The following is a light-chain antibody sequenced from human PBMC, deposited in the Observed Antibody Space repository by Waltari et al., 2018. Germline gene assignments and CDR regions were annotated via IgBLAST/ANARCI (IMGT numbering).Light chain of an antibody. J-gene: IGLJ2*01. CDR3: GAWDSSLSAV. V-gene: IGLV1-51*01. CDR2: ENT. Sequence: QSVLTQPPSVSAAPGQKVIISCSGTSSNLGNNYVSWYQQLPGTPPKRLIYENTKRPSGVPDRFSGSKSGTSATLGITGLQTGDEAIYYCGAWDSSLSAVFGGGTKLTVV. CDR1: SSNLGNNY.